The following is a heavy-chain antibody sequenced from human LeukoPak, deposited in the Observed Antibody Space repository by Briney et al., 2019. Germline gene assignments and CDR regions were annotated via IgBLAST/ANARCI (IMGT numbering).Heavy chain of an antibody. CDR3: TRDASGDTNSGPRMDV. D-gene: IGHD1-26*01. CDR2: IKPDGSEK. J-gene: IGHJ6*02. V-gene: IGHV3-7*05. Sequence: GSLSLSCAASAFTFRTYWMSWVRQAPGKGLEWVAMIKPDGSEKYYVNSVKGLFTISRDNAKNSLYLQMSSLRAEDTAVYYCTRDASGDTNSGPRMDVWGQGTTVTVSS. CDR1: AFTFRTYW.